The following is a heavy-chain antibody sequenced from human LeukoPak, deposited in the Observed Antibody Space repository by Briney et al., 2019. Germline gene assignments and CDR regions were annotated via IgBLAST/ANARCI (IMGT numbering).Heavy chain of an antibody. V-gene: IGHV3-23*01. CDR3: ARDRPYGSGSYLSGEKDY. Sequence: GGSLRLSCVASGFTLSTYAMNWVRQAPGKGLEWVSAISGSGGSTYYADSVKGRFTISRDNSKNTLYLQMNSLRAEDTAVYYCARDRPYGSGSYLSGEKDYWGQGTLVTVSS. J-gene: IGHJ4*02. D-gene: IGHD3-10*01. CDR1: GFTLSTYA. CDR2: ISGSGGST.